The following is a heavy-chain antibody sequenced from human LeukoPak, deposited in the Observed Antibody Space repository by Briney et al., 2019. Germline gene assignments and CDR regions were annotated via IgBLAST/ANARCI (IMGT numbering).Heavy chain of an antibody. D-gene: IGHD3-22*01. CDR2: IYSGGST. J-gene: IGHJ4*02. Sequence: GGSLRLSCAASGFTVSSNYMSWVRQAPGKGLEWVSVIYSGGSTYYADSVKGRFTISRDNSKNTLYLQMNSLRAEDTAVYYCARVGDSSGYQAYYFDYWGQGTLVTVSS. CDR1: GFTVSSNY. V-gene: IGHV3-53*01. CDR3: ARVGDSSGYQAYYFDY.